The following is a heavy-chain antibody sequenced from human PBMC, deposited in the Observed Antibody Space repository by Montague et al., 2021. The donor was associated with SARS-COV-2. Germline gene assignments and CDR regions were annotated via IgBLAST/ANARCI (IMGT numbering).Heavy chain of an antibody. V-gene: IGHV3-33*06. D-gene: IGHD2-2*01. Sequence: SLRLSCAASGFTFSSYGMHWVRQAPGKGLEWVAVIWYDGSNKYYADSVKGRFTISGDNSENTLYLQMNSLRAEDTAVYYCAKDREYQLPYYYYYMDVWGKGTTVTVSS. J-gene: IGHJ6*03. CDR3: AKDREYQLPYYYYYMDV. CDR1: GFTFSSYG. CDR2: IWYDGSNK.